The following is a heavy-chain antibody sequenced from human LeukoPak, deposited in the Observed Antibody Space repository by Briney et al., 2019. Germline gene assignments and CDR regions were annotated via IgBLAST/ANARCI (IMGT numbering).Heavy chain of an antibody. J-gene: IGHJ5*02. V-gene: IGHV4-59*01. CDR3: ARFSGYYDSSGYSNWFDP. D-gene: IGHD3-22*01. CDR1: GGPISSYY. Sequence: PSETLSLTCTVSGGPISSYYWSWIRQPPGKGLEWIGYIYYSGSTNYNPSLKSRVTISVDTSKNQFSLKLSSVTAADTAVYYCARFSGYYDSSGYSNWFDPWGQGTLVTVSS. CDR2: IYYSGST.